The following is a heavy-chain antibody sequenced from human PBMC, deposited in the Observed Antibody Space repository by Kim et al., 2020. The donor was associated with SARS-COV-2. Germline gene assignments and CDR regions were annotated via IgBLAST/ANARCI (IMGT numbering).Heavy chain of an antibody. CDR3: ARDSAAAGDY. D-gene: IGHD6-13*01. V-gene: IGHV3-33*01. Sequence: NKSAADSFNGRFTTSRDSTTSTLYLRMNSLRAEDTAVYYCARDSAAAGDYWGQGTLVTVAS. CDR2: NK. J-gene: IGHJ4*02.